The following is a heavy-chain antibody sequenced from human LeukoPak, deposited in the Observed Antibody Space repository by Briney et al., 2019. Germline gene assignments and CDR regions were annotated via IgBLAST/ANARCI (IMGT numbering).Heavy chain of an antibody. CDR2: IRYDGSNK. CDR1: GFTFSSYG. J-gene: IGHJ6*02. D-gene: IGHD2-2*01. CDR3: AKAGHCSSTSCLYYYYSMDV. V-gene: IGHV3-30*02. Sequence: GGSLRLSCAASGFTFSSYGMHWARQAPGKGLEWVAFIRYDGSNKYYADSVKGRFTISRDNSKNTLYLQMNSLRAEDTAVYYCAKAGHCSSTSCLYYYYSMDVWGQGTTVTVSS.